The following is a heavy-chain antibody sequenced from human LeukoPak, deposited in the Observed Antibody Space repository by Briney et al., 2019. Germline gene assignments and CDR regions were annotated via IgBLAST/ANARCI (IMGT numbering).Heavy chain of an antibody. CDR1: GGSISSYY. D-gene: IGHD3-10*01. CDR3: ARWYYGSGSYYSTGFDY. CDR2: IYYSGST. Sequence: PSETLSLTCTVSGGSISSYYWSWIRQPPGKGLEWIGYIYYSGSTNYNPSLKSRVTISVDTSKNQFSLKPSSVTAADTAVYYCARWYYGSGSYYSTGFDYWGQGTLVTVSS. J-gene: IGHJ4*02. V-gene: IGHV4-59*01.